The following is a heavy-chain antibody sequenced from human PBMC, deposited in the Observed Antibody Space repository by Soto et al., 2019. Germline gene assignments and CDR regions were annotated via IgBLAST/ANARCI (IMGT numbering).Heavy chain of an antibody. Sequence: EVQLVESGGGLVKPGGSLRLSCAASGFTFSNAWMNWVRQAPGKGLEWVGRIKSKTDGGTTDYAAPVKGRFTISRDDSNNTLYLQMNSLKTEDTAVYYCTTADYGDHLADFDYWGQGTLVTVSS. CDR3: TTADYGDHLADFDY. CDR2: IKSKTDGGTT. D-gene: IGHD4-17*01. V-gene: IGHV3-15*07. J-gene: IGHJ4*02. CDR1: GFTFSNAW.